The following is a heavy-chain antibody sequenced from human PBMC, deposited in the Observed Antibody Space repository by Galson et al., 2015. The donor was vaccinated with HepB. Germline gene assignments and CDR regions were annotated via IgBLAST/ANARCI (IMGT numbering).Heavy chain of an antibody. CDR2: IIPILGIA. V-gene: IGHV1-69*02. CDR1: GRTFSSYT. J-gene: IGHJ4*02. D-gene: IGHD5-12*01. CDR3: ARGWLRLVTHGDCLDY. Sequence: SVKVSCKASGRTFSSYTISWVRQAPGQGLEWMGRIIPILGIANYAQKFQGRVTITADKSTSTAYMELSSLRSEDTAVYYCARGWLRLVTHGDCLDYWGQGTLVTVSS.